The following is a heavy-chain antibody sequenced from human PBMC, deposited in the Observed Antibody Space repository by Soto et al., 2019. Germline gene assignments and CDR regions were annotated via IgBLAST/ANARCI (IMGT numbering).Heavy chain of an antibody. D-gene: IGHD3-3*01. CDR1: GVTFSNSW. V-gene: IGHV3-15*07. Sequence: WGSLRLSYAVSGVTFSNSWRNWVRQAPGKGLEWVGRIKSKTDGGTTDYPTPVKGRFTISRDDSKNTLYLQMNSLKTEDTAVYYCTTDAYYDFWSGYPGGMDIWGQGTTVTVSS. CDR2: IKSKTDGGTT. CDR3: TTDAYYDFWSGYPGGMDI. J-gene: IGHJ6*02.